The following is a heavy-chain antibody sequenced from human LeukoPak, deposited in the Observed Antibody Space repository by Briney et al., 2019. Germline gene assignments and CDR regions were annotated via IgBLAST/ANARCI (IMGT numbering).Heavy chain of an antibody. D-gene: IGHD3-3*01. J-gene: IGHJ4*02. Sequence: SETLSLTCTVSGGSISSGGYYWSWIRQHPGKGLEWIVYIYYSGSTYYNPSLKSRVTISVNTSKNQFSLKLSSVTAADTAVYYCARARAPPTIFGVVLLDYWGQGTLVTVSS. CDR3: ARARAPPTIFGVVLLDY. V-gene: IGHV4-31*03. CDR1: GGSISSGGYY. CDR2: IYYSGST.